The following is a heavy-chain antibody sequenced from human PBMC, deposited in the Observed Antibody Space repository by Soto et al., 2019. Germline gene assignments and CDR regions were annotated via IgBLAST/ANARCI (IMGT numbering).Heavy chain of an antibody. J-gene: IGHJ4*02. CDR3: ARGYSSGWYIGYYFDY. CDR2: ISSSSSYI. CDR1: GFTFSSYS. V-gene: IGHV3-21*01. D-gene: IGHD6-19*01. Sequence: TGGFLRLSCAASGFTFSSYSMNWVRQAPGKGLGWVSSISSSSSYIYYADSVKGRFTISRDNAKNSLYLQMNSLRAEDTAVYYCARGYSSGWYIGYYFDYWGQGTLVTVSS.